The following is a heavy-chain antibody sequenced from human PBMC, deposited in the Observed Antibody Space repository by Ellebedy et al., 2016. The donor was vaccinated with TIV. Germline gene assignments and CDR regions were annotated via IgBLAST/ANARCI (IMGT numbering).Heavy chain of an antibody. CDR3: ARDLGYYYGSGSYYNALGY. D-gene: IGHD3-10*01. J-gene: IGHJ4*02. CDR1: GYTFTSYG. CDR2: ISAYNGNT. V-gene: IGHV1-18*04. Sequence: AASVKVSCKASGYTFTSYGISWVRQAPGQGLEWMGWISAYNGNTNYAQKLQGRVTMTTDTSTSTAYMELRSLRSDDTAVYYCARDLGYYYGSGSYYNALGYWGQGTLVTVSS.